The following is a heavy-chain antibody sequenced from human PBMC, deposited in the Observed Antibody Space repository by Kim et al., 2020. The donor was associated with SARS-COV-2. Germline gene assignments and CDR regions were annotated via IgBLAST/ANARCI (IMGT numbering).Heavy chain of an antibody. J-gene: IGHJ6*02. Sequence: SETLSLTCTVSGGSISSYYWSWIRQPAGKGLEWIERIYTSGSTNYNPSLKSRVTMSVDTSKNQFSLKLSSVTAADTAVYYCVGTRYCSSTSCSYYYYYGMDVWGQGTTVTVSS. CDR1: GGSISSYY. V-gene: IGHV4-4*07. CDR3: VGTRYCSSTSCSYYYYYGMDV. D-gene: IGHD2-2*01. CDR2: IYTSGST.